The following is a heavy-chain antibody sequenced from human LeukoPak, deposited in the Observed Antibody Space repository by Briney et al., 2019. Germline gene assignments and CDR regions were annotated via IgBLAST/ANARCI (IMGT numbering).Heavy chain of an antibody. CDR1: GYSFTSYW. Sequence: GESLKISCKGSGYSFTSYWIGWVRQMPGKGLEWMGIIYPGDSDTRYSPSFQGQVTISVDKSISTAYLQWSSLKASDTAMYYCARRQLYCSSTSCYNWFDPWGQGTLVTVSS. V-gene: IGHV5-51*01. D-gene: IGHD2-2*01. CDR3: ARRQLYCSSTSCYNWFDP. J-gene: IGHJ5*02. CDR2: IYPGDSDT.